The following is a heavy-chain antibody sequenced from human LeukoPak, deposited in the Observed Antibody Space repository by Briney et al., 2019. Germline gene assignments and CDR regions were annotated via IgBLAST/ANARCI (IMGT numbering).Heavy chain of an antibody. V-gene: IGHV3-48*03. J-gene: IGHJ6*03. CDR2: ISNNDNTI. CDR1: GFTFSSYE. D-gene: IGHD1-26*01. CDR3: AMAHCVSRELPLYHYSCMDV. Sequence: GGSLRLSCAASGFTFSSYEMNWVRQAPGKGLEWVSYISNNDNTIYYADSVKGRFTISRDNAKNSLYLQMNSLRAGDTAVYYWAMAHCVSRELPLYHYSCMDVSGKGTTVTVSS.